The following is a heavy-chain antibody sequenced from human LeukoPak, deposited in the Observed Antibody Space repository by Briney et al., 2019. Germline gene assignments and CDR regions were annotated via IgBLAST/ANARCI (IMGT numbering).Heavy chain of an antibody. V-gene: IGHV4-4*02. CDR1: GGSISSSNW. D-gene: IGHD3-10*01. CDR2: INHSGST. Sequence: KPSGTLSLTCAVSGGSISSSNWWSWVRQPPGKGLEWIGEINHSGSTNYNPSLKSRVTISVDTSKNQFSLKLSSVTAADTAVYYCAREKGPGSYNWFDPWGQGTLVTVSS. CDR3: AREKGPGSYNWFDP. J-gene: IGHJ5*02.